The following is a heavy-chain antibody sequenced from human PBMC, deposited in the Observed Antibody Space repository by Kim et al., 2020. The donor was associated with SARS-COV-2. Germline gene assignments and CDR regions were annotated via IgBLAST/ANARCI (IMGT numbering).Heavy chain of an antibody. CDR3: ASGRVTIFGVDRTPVDY. Sequence: LKSRITISVDTSKNQFSLKLSSVTAADTAVYYCASGRVTIFGVDRTPVDYWGQGTLVTVSS. V-gene: IGHV4-30-2*05. J-gene: IGHJ4*02. D-gene: IGHD3-3*01.